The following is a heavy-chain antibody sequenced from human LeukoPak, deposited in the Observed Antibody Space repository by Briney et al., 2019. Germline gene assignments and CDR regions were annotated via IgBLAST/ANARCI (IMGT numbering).Heavy chain of an antibody. V-gene: IGHV3-30*03. CDR1: GFTFSSYG. Sequence: GGSLRLSCAASGFTFSSYGMHWVRQAPGKGLEWVAVISYDGRNKYYADSVKGRFTISRDNSKNTLYLQMNSLRTEDTAVYYCARVEQWLGAFDIWGQGTMVTVSS. CDR3: ARVEQWLGAFDI. J-gene: IGHJ3*02. D-gene: IGHD6-19*01. CDR2: ISYDGRNK.